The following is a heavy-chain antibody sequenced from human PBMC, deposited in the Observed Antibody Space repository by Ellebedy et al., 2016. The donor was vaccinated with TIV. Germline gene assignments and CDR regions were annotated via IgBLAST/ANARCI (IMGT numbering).Heavy chain of an antibody. CDR3: ANDYWDY. J-gene: IGHJ4*02. V-gene: IGHV3-23*01. CDR1: GFTFSSYA. CDR2: ISGSGGST. Sequence: GESLKISCATSGFTFSSYAMSWVRQAPGKGLEWVSAISGSGGSTYYADSVRGRFTISRDNSKNTLYLQMNSLRAEDTAVYYCANDYWDYWGQGTLVTVSS.